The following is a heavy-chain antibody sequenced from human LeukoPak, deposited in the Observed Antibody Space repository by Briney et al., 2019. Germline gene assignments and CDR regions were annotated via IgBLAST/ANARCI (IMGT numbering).Heavy chain of an antibody. CDR1: GFTFSSYA. V-gene: IGHV3-23*01. J-gene: IGHJ4*02. D-gene: IGHD3-22*01. Sequence: GSLRLSCAASGFTFSSYAMSWVRQAPGKGLEWVSAISGSGGSTYYADSVKGRFTISRDNSKNTLYLQMNSLRAEDTAVYYCAKVRITMIVVGANYDYWGQGTLVTVSS. CDR2: ISGSGGST. CDR3: AKVRITMIVVGANYDY.